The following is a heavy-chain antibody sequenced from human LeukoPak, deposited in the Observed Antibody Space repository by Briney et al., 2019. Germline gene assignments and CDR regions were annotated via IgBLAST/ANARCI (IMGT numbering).Heavy chain of an antibody. Sequence: GGSLRLSCAASGFTVSSNHMSWVRQAPGKGLEWVSVIYSGGSTYYADSVKGRFTISRDNSKNTLYLQMNSLRAEDTAVYYCARAQQWLYFDYWGQGTLVTVSS. J-gene: IGHJ4*02. D-gene: IGHD3-22*01. CDR3: ARAQQWLYFDY. V-gene: IGHV3-53*01. CDR2: IYSGGST. CDR1: GFTVSSNH.